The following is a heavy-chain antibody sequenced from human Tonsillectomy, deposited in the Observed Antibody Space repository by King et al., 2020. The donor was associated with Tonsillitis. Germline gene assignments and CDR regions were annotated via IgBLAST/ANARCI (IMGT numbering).Heavy chain of an antibody. CDR2: ISGSGGRI. CDR3: AKDLAEYGDY. CDR1: GLTFSNNA. J-gene: IGHJ4*02. Sequence: VQLVESGGGLVQPGGSLRLSCAASGLTFSNNAMSWVRQAPGKGLEWVSAISGSGGRIYYADSVKGRFTISRDNSKNTLYLQMNSLRAEDTAVYYCAKDLAEYGDYWGQGTLVTVSS. D-gene: IGHD2-2*01. V-gene: IGHV3-23*04.